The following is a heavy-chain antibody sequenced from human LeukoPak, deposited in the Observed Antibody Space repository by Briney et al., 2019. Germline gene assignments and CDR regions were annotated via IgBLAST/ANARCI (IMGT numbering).Heavy chain of an antibody. CDR1: GDTFTNNY. J-gene: IGHJ5*02. D-gene: IGHD1-26*01. CDR3: ARGWEKKLTLSPDKWTSA. Sequence: ASVKVTCNTSGDTFTNNYMHWMRQAPGQGLEWMGWINPNSGGTNYAQKFQGRVTMTRDTSISTAYMELSRLRSDELARKCLARGWEKKLTLSPDKWTSAWSQGTLVTVSS. V-gene: IGHV1-2*02. CDR2: INPNSGGT.